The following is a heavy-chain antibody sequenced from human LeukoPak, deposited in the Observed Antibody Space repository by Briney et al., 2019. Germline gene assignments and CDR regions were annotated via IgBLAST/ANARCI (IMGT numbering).Heavy chain of an antibody. CDR1: GDSIRNTNYF. Sequence: SETLSLTCTVSGDSIRNTNYFWAWIRQPPGKGLEWIGSINYSGNTYYHPSLKSRVTISVDTSKNQFSLKLSSVTAVDTAVYYCARGALLWFGAKMEYYFDSWGQGTPLTVSS. CDR2: INYSGNT. D-gene: IGHD3-10*01. J-gene: IGHJ4*02. V-gene: IGHV4-39*07. CDR3: ARGALLWFGAKMEYYFDS.